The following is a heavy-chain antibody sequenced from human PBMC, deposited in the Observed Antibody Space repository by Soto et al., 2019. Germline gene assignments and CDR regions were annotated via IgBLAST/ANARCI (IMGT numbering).Heavy chain of an antibody. CDR1: GFTFNIYG. J-gene: IGHJ4*02. CDR3: GKDQASGQGSFDS. Sequence: VKLVESGGGVVQPGGSLRLSCAASGFTFNIYGMHWVRQAPDKRLEWVALISYDGSNQYYADSVKGRFTISRAKSKKTLFLQMNSLRADDTAVYYCGKDQASGQGSFDSWGQGTLVTVSS. CDR2: ISYDGSNQ. V-gene: IGHV3-30*18.